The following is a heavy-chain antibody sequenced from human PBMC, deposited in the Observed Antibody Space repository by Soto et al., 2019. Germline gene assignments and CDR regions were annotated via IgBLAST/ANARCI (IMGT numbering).Heavy chain of an antibody. CDR3: ARGPGGPDGPGDY. CDR2: INAGNGNT. Sequence: QVQLVQSGAEVKKPGASVKVSCKASGYTFISYAMHWVRQAPGQRLEWMGWINAGNGNTKYSQKFQGRVTITRDTSESTAYMELSSLRSEDTAVYYCARGPGGPDGPGDYWGQGTLVTVSS. V-gene: IGHV1-3*01. D-gene: IGHD2-15*01. CDR1: GYTFISYA. J-gene: IGHJ4*02.